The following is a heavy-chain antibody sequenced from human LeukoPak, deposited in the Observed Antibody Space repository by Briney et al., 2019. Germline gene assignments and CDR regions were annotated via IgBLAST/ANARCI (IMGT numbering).Heavy chain of an antibody. Sequence: GGSLRLSCAASGFTFSSYEMNWVRQAPGKGLEWVSYISSSGSTIYYADSVKGRFTISRDNAKNSLYLQMNSLRAEDTAVYYCARILLWFGELYDYGGQGTLVTVSS. CDR3: ARILLWFGELYDY. J-gene: IGHJ4*02. V-gene: IGHV3-48*03. CDR1: GFTFSSYE. CDR2: ISSSGSTI. D-gene: IGHD3-10*01.